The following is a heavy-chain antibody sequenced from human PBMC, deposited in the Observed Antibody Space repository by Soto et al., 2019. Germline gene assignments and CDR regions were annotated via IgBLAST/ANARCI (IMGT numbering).Heavy chain of an antibody. V-gene: IGHV3-21*01. CDR1: GFTFSSYS. Sequence: EVQLVESGGGLVKPGGSLRLSCAASGFTFSSYSMNWVRQAPGKGLEWVSSISSSSSYIYYADSVKGRFTISRDNAKNSLYLQMNSLRAEDTAVYYCAREWGYYYYYGMDVWGQGTTVTVSS. CDR3: AREWGYYYYYGMDV. J-gene: IGHJ6*02. D-gene: IGHD1-26*01. CDR2: ISSSSSYI.